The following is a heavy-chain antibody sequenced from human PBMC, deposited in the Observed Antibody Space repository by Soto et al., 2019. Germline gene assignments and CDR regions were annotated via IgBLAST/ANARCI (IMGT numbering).Heavy chain of an antibody. V-gene: IGHV3-30-3*01. J-gene: IGHJ4*02. CDR1: GFTFSSYA. CDR2: ISYDGSNK. Sequence: GGSLRLSCAASGFTFSSYAMHWVRQAPGKGLEWVAVISYDGSNKYYADSVKGRFTISRDNSKNTLYLQMNSLRAEDTAVYYCARDAGTYSSGWYDYWGQGTLVTVSS. CDR3: ARDAGTYSSGWYDY. D-gene: IGHD6-19*01.